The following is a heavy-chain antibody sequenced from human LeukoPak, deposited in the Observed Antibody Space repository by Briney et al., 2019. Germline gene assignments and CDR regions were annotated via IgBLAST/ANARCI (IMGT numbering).Heavy chain of an antibody. CDR3: ARAMMVVANLWGVFDY. CDR2: ISGSGGTT. V-gene: IGHV3-23*01. D-gene: IGHD3-22*01. J-gene: IGHJ4*02. Sequence: GGSLRLSCAASGFTFSNDAMSWVRQAPGKGLEWVSGISGSGGTTYYADSVKGRFTISRDNSKNTLYLQMNSLRAEDTAVYYCARAMMVVANLWGVFDYWGQGTLVTVSS. CDR1: GFTFSNDA.